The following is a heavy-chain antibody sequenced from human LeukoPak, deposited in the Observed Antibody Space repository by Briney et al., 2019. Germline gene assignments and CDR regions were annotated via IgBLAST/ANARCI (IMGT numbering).Heavy chain of an antibody. J-gene: IGHJ4*02. CDR3: ARDSTIFEVYFDY. CDR1: GGSISSDY. D-gene: IGHD3-3*01. CDR2: IHTSGST. V-gene: IGHV4-4*07. Sequence: SETLSLTCTVSGGSISSDYWSWIRQPAGKGLEWIGRIHTSGSTNYNRSLKSRVTMSIDTSKNQFSLKLSSVTAADTAVYYCARDSTIFEVYFDYWGQGTLVTVSS.